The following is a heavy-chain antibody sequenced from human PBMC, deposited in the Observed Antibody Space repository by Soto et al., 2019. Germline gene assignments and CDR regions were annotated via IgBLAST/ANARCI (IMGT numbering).Heavy chain of an antibody. CDR1: GFTFSSYW. V-gene: IGHV3-7*01. CDR3: ASIASSGRGWDV. CDR2: IKQDGSEE. J-gene: IGHJ6*02. Sequence: EVQLVESGGGLVQPGGSLRLSCVDSGFTFSSYWMSWVRQAPVKGLEWVGNIKQDGSEENYVDSVKGRFTISRYNAKNSMYLQMNSLRAEDTAVYYCASIASSGRGWDVWGQGTTVVVSS. D-gene: IGHD3-10*01.